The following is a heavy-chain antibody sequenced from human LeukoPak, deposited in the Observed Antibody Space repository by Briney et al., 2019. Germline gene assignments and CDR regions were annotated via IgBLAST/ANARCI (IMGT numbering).Heavy chain of an antibody. D-gene: IGHD2-2*02. CDR1: GFSFIAYS. CDR2: IQPDGSEK. CDR3: ATEYQLLYVLDY. J-gene: IGHJ4*02. Sequence: GGSLRLSCAASGFSFIAYSMSWVRQAPGKGLEWVANIQPDGSEKYSVDSVKGRFTISRDNAKNSLYLQMNSLRAEDTAVYYCATEYQLLYVLDYWGQGTLVTVSS. V-gene: IGHV3-7*01.